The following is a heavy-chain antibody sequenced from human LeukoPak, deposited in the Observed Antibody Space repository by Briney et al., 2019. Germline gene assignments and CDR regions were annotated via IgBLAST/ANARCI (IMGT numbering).Heavy chain of an antibody. CDR1: GDSVSSNSAA. V-gene: IGHV6-1*01. Sequence: SQTLSLTCAISGDSVSSNSAAWNWIRQSPSRGLEWLGRTYYRSKWYNDYAVSVKSRITINPDTSKNQFSLQLNSVTPEDTAVYYCARGGNYDFWSGYSNDAFDIWGQGTVVTVSS. J-gene: IGHJ3*02. CDR2: TYYRSKWYN. CDR3: ARGGNYDFWSGYSNDAFDI. D-gene: IGHD3-3*01.